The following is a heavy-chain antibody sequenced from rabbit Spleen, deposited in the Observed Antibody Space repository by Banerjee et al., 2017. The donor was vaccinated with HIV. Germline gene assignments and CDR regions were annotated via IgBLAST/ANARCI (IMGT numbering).Heavy chain of an antibody. D-gene: IGHD6-1*01. Sequence: QEQLVESGGGLVQPGGSLKLSCKASGFDFSNYGVSWVRQAPGKVLEWIGYIEPIFGITYYANWVNGRFTISSHNAQNTLYLQLSSLTAADTATYFCAREVLYAAYAGFGDATMYYFDLWGQGTLVTVS. CDR3: AREVLYAAYAGFGDATMYYFDL. J-gene: IGHJ4*01. CDR1: GFDFSNYG. CDR2: IEPIFGIT. V-gene: IGHV1S47*01.